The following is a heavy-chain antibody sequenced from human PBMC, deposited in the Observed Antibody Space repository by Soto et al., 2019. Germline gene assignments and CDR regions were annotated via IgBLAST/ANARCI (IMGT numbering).Heavy chain of an antibody. CDR2: TYYNGNA. V-gene: IGHV4-39*01. Sequence: QLQLQESGPGLVKPSETLSLTCTVSGGSIDRSNYYWDWIRQPPGKGLEWIGTTYYNGNAYYNPSLXSXVSXSVDTAKNQFSLKLISVTAAATAVYYCARHFVAVVIKGWGYWGQGTLVTVSS. CDR1: GGSIDRSNYY. J-gene: IGHJ4*02. D-gene: IGHD3-22*01. CDR3: ARHFVAVVIKGWGY.